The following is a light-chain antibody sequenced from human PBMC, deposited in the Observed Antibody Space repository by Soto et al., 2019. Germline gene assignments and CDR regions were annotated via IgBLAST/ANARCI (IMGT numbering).Light chain of an antibody. CDR3: QQYDNWPYT. Sequence: EIVMTHSPATLSVSPGERATLSCRASQSVSNNLAWYQQKPGRAPRLLIYGASTRATAIPARFSGSGSGTEFTLTISSLQSEDFAVYFCQQYDNWPYTFGQGTKLEIK. J-gene: IGKJ2*01. CDR1: QSVSNN. V-gene: IGKV3-15*01. CDR2: GAS.